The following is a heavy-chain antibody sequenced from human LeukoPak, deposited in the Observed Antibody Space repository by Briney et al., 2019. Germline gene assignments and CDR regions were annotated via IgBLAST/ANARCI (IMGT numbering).Heavy chain of an antibody. CDR1: GFTFTGSE. CDR2: ITSSGDGT. Sequence: QPGGSLRLSCAASGFTFTGSEMNWVRQAPGKGLEWVSYITSSGDGTYYADSVKGRFTISRDNARNSLFLQMNRLRPEDTAIYYCARDQRWFGELDFWGLGTLVTVSS. CDR3: ARDQRWFGELDF. J-gene: IGHJ4*02. D-gene: IGHD3-10*01. V-gene: IGHV3-48*03.